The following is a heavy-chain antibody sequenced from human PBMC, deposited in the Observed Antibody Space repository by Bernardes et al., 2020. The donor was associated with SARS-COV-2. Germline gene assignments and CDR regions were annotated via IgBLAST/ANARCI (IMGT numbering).Heavy chain of an antibody. Sequence: GGSLRLSCAASGFTVSNNYMSWVRQAPGKGLEWVSVIYNGGSTYYADSVKGRFTISRHNSKNTLYLQMNSLRAEDTAVYYCALTTYYYDNSGYFYWGQGTLVTVSS. CDR3: ALTTYYYDNSGYFY. V-gene: IGHV3-53*04. J-gene: IGHJ4*02. CDR1: GFTVSNNY. D-gene: IGHD3-22*01. CDR2: IYNGGST.